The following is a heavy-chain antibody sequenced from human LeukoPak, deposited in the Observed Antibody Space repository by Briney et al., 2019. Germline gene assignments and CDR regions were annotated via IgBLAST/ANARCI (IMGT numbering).Heavy chain of an antibody. D-gene: IGHD3-3*01. J-gene: IGHJ5*02. V-gene: IGHV1-2*02. CDR2: INPNSGGT. Sequence: ASVKVSCKASGYTFTGYYMHWVRQAPGQGLEWMGWINPNSGGTNYAQKFQGRVTMTRDTSISTAYMELSRLRSDDTAVYYCARAFSDFWSGYYTDWFDPWGQGTLVTVSS. CDR1: GYTFTGYY. CDR3: ARAFSDFWSGYYTDWFDP.